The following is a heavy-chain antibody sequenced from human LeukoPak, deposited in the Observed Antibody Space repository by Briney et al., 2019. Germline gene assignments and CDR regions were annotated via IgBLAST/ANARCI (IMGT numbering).Heavy chain of an antibody. Sequence: GSLRLSCAASGFTFSSYSMNWVRQAPGKGLEWVSSISSSSSYIYYADSGKGRFTISRDNAKNSLYLQMNSLSAEDTAVYYCARDEGGEYYYGSGSYNYWGQGTLVTVSS. J-gene: IGHJ4*02. CDR1: GFTFSSYS. V-gene: IGHV3-21*01. CDR2: ISSSSSYI. D-gene: IGHD3-10*01. CDR3: ARDEGGEYYYGSGSYNY.